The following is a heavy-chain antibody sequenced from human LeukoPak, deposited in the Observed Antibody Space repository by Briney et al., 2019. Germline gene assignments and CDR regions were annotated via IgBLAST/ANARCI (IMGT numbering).Heavy chain of an antibody. J-gene: IGHJ4*02. D-gene: IGHD6-13*01. Sequence: SETLSLTCTVSGGSINNYYWSWIRQSPRKGLEWIGYIYYSGSTNYNPSLKSRVTISVDTSKNQFSLKLSSVTPPDPAVYFCARHGIAAPGRGGIFDYWGQGTLVTVSS. CDR3: ARHGIAAPGRGGIFDY. CDR2: IYYSGST. CDR1: GGSINNYY. V-gene: IGHV4-59*08.